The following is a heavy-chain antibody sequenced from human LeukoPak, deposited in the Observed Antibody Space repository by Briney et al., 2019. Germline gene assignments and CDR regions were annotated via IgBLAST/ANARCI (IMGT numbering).Heavy chain of an antibody. CDR3: ARAADPWLQLT. J-gene: IGHJ5*02. Sequence: GGSLRLSCAASVFIFSIYWMIWVRKARGKGLEWVGNIKQDGSEKRYADSVRGRFSISRDNAQTSLYLQMNSLRAEDTAVYYCARAADPWLQLTWGQGTLVTVSS. V-gene: IGHV3-7*05. D-gene: IGHD5-24*01. CDR1: VFIFSIYW. CDR2: IKQDGSEK.